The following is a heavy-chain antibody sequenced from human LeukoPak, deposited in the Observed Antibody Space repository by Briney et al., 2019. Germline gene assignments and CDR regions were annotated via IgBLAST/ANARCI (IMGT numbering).Heavy chain of an antibody. D-gene: IGHD3-10*01. CDR1: GFTFSDHY. CDR3: ARDSTSGGFDY. V-gene: IGHV3-11*04. J-gene: IGHJ4*02. CDR2: ISSRGFNT. Sequence: GGSLRLSCAASGFTFSDHYMSWIRQAPGKGLEWVSHISSRGFNTYYADSARGRFTISRDNPRKSLYLQMNSLRAEDTAVYYCARDSTSGGFDYWGQGTLVTVSS.